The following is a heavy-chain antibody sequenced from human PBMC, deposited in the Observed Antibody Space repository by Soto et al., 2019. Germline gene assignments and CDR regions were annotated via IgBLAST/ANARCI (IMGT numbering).Heavy chain of an antibody. CDR2: ISYDGSNK. Sequence: QVQLVESGGGVVQPGRSLRLSCAASGFTFSSYAMHWVRQAPGKGLEWVAVISYDGSNKYYADSVKGRFTISRDNSKNTLYLQMDSLRAEDTAVYYCARDRGSGWYGGVYYVDYWGQGTLVTVSS. J-gene: IGHJ4*02. CDR3: ARDRGSGWYGGVYYVDY. CDR1: GFTFSSYA. D-gene: IGHD6-19*01. V-gene: IGHV3-30-3*01.